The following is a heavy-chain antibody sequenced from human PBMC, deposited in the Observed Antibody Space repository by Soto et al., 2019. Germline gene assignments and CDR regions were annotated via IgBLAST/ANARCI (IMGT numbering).Heavy chain of an antibody. CDR2: IISSSSYI. J-gene: IGHJ3*02. CDR1: GFTFSSYS. Sequence: EVQLVESGGGLVKPGGSLRLSCAASGFTFSSYSMNWVRQAPGKGLEWVSSIISSSSYIYYADSVKGRFTISRDNAKNSLYLQMNSLRAEDTAVYYCARDLNLTPLRYFYWLWTSDAVDIWGQGTMVTVSS. D-gene: IGHD3-9*01. V-gene: IGHV3-21*01. CDR3: ARDLNLTPLRYFYWLWTSDAVDI.